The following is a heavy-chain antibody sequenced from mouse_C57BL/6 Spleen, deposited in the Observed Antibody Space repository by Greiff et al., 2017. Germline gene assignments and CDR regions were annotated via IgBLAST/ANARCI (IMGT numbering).Heavy chain of an antibody. D-gene: IGHD2-5*01. CDR2: IYPGDGDT. Sequence: VQVVESGPELVKPGASVKISCKASGYAFSSSWMNWVKQRPGKGLEWIGRIYPGDGDTNYNGKFKGKATLTADKSSSTAYMQLSSLTSEDSAVYFCAYYSNYEFAYWGQGTLVTVSA. CDR3: AYYSNYEFAY. V-gene: IGHV1-82*01. CDR1: GYAFSSSW. J-gene: IGHJ3*01.